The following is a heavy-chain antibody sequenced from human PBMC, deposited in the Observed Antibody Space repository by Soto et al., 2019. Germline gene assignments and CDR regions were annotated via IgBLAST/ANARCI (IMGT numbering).Heavy chain of an antibody. D-gene: IGHD3-22*01. CDR1: GCTFSSYA. CDR2: ISYDGSNK. CDR3: ARPYYYDSSGYSKYYYYGMDV. V-gene: IGHV3-30-3*01. J-gene: IGHJ6*02. Sequence: PGGSLRLSCAASGCTFSSYAMHWVRQAPGKGLEWVAVISYDGSNKYYADSVKGRFTISRDNSKNTLYLQMNSLRAEDTAVYYCARPYYYDSSGYSKYYYYGMDVWGQGTTVTVSS.